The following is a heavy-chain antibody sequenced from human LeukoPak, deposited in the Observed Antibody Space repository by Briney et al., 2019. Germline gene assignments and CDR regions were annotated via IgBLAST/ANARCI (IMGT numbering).Heavy chain of an antibody. V-gene: IGHV1-69*13. J-gene: IGHJ5*02. CDR2: IIPIFGTA. CDR3: ARDGRTYYDFWSGYYPLGSHDWFDP. CDR1: GGTFSSYA. Sequence: ASVKVSCKASGGTFSSYAISWVRQAPGQGLEWMGGIIPIFGTANYAQKFQGRVTITADESTSTAYMELSSLRSEDTAVYYCARDGRTYYDFWSGYYPLGSHDWFDPWGQGTLVTVSS. D-gene: IGHD3-3*01.